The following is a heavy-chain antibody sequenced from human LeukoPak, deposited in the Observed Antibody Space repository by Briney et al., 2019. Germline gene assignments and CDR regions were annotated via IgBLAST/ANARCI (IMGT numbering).Heavy chain of an antibody. CDR2: ISGSSNTI. Sequence: GGSLRLSCAASGFTFSSYNLNWVRQAPGKGLEWVSYISGSSNTIYYADSVKGRFTISRDNVKNSLYLQMNSLRAEDTAVYYCARRHLDSAGWTIDYWGQGTLVTVSS. D-gene: IGHD3-9*01. V-gene: IGHV3-48*01. J-gene: IGHJ4*02. CDR1: GFTFSSYN. CDR3: ARRHLDSAGWTIDY.